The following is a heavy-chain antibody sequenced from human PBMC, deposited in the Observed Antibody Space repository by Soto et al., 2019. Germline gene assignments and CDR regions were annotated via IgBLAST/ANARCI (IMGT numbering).Heavy chain of an antibody. CDR3: ARDDVLCDGGRCYGIPLDV. CDR2: IQSGGTT. Sequence: GGSLRLSCAASGFTVSSKYMTWFRQAPGKGLEWVSLIQSGGTTYYADSVKGRFTISRDTSENTLHLQMDSLRVEDTAVYYCARDDVLCDGGRCYGIPLDVWGKGTKVPVSS. CDR1: GFTVSSKY. D-gene: IGHD2-15*01. V-gene: IGHV3-66*01. J-gene: IGHJ6*04.